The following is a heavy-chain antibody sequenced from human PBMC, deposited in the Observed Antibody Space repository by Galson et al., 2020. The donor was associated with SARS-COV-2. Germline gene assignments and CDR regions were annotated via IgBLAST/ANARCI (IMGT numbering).Heavy chain of an antibody. CDR1: GFTFGDYA. CDR3: TRDSNGDSYYYYGMDV. V-gene: IGHV3-49*03. D-gene: IGHD7-27*01. Sequence: GESLKISCTASGFTFGDYAMSWFRQAPGKGLEWVGFIRSKAYGGTTEYAASVKGRFTISRDDSKSIAYLQMNSLKTEDTAVYYCTRDSNGDSYYYYGMDVWGQGTTVTVSS. CDR2: IRSKAYGGTT. J-gene: IGHJ6*02.